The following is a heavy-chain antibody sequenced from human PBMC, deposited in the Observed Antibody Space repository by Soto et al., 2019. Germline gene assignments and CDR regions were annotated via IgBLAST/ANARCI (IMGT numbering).Heavy chain of an antibody. V-gene: IGHV5-51*01. Sequence: PGESLKISCKGSGYTFTSYWIAWVRQMPGKGLEWMGLIYPGDSDTRYSPSFQGQVTISADKFISTAYLQWSSLKASDTAMYYCARHLAARPLYYGMDVWGHGTTVTVSS. D-gene: IGHD6-6*01. CDR3: ARHLAARPLYYGMDV. CDR1: GYTFTSYW. CDR2: IYPGDSDT. J-gene: IGHJ6*02.